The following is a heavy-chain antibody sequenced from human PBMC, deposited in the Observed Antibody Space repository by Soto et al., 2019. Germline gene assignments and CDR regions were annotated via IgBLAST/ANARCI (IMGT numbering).Heavy chain of an antibody. Sequence: QLQLQESGPGLVKPSETLSLTCTVSGGSISSSSHYWGWIRQPPGTGLEWIGSIFYSGSTYSNPSLQSRATISEDTSKNQVSLKRSSVTAADTAVYYCARRGELGATTVDYWGQGTLVTVSS. CDR2: IFYSGST. CDR3: ARRGELGATTVDY. J-gene: IGHJ4*02. D-gene: IGHD1-26*01. CDR1: GGSISSSSHY. V-gene: IGHV4-39*01.